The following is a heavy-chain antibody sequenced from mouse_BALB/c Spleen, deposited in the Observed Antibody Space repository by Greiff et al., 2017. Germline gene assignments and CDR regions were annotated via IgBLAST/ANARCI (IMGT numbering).Heavy chain of an antibody. CDR3: ARHWGYDAMDY. CDR1: GFAFSSYD. Sequence: EVMLVESGGGLVKPGGSLKLSCAASGFAFSSYDMSWVRQTPEKRLEWVAYISSGGGSTYYPDTVKGRFTISRDNAKNTLYLQMSSLKSEDTAMYYCARHWGYDAMDYWGQGTSVTVSA. V-gene: IGHV5-12-1*01. J-gene: IGHJ4*01. CDR2: ISSGGGST.